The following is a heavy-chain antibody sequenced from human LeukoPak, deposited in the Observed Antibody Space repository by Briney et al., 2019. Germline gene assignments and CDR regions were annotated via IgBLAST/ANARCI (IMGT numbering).Heavy chain of an antibody. CDR3: GRGFSVAGSF. CDR2: INSVGSGT. J-gene: IGHJ4*02. V-gene: IGHV3-74*01. CDR1: GLSFSTYW. D-gene: IGHD6-19*01. Sequence: PGGSLRLSCAASGLSFSTYWMHWVRQAPGKGLVWVSGINSVGSGTRYADSVKGRFTLSRDNAKNTMYLQMDSLRVEDTAVYYCGRGFSVAGSFWGQGTLVTVSS.